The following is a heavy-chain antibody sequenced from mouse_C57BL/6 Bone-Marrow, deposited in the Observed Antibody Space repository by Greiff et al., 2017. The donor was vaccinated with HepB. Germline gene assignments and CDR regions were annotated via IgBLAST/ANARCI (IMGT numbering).Heavy chain of an antibody. Sequence: QVQLQQSGPELVKPGASVKISCKASGYAFSSSWMNWVKQRPGKGLEWIGRIYPGDGDTNYNGKFKGKATLTADKSSSTAYMQLSSLTSEDSAVYSCARGTTVVAHFDYWGQGTTLTVSS. CDR2: IYPGDGDT. J-gene: IGHJ2*01. D-gene: IGHD1-1*01. CDR1: GYAFSSSW. CDR3: ARGTTVVAHFDY. V-gene: IGHV1-82*01.